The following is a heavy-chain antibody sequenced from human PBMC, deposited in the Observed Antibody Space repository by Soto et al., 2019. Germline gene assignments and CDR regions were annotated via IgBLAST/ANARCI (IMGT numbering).Heavy chain of an antibody. Sequence: SETLSLTCTVSGGSISSYYWSWIRQPPGKGLEWIGYIYYSGSTNYNPSLKSRVTISVDTSKNQFPLKLSSVTAADTAVYYCARGVGHWDFWRDHNQQNWFDPWGQGTLVTVSS. CDR3: ARGVGHWDFWRDHNQQNWFDP. CDR1: GGSISSYY. J-gene: IGHJ5*02. V-gene: IGHV4-59*01. D-gene: IGHD3-3*01. CDR2: IYYSGST.